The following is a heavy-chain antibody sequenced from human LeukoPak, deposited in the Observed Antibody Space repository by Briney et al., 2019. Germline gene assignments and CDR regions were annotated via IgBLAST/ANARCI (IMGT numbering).Heavy chain of an antibody. CDR1: GYSFLNGYF. J-gene: IGHJ4*02. CDR3: AREGDGYNPRGRFDY. CDR2: IYHSGNT. D-gene: IGHD5-24*01. Sequence: SETLSLTCSVSGYSFLNGYFWGWIRQPPGKGLEWIGSIYHSGNTYYNPSLKSRVTISVDTPKNQYSLKLSSVTAADTAVYFCAREGDGYNPRGRFDYWGQGILVTVSS. V-gene: IGHV4-38-2*02.